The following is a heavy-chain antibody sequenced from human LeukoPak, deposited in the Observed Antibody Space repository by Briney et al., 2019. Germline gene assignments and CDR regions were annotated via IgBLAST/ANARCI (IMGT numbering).Heavy chain of an antibody. D-gene: IGHD5-18*01. V-gene: IGHV1-3*01. Sequence: ASVKVSCKASGYTFTSYAMHWVRQAPGQRLEWMGWSNAGNGNTKYSQKFQGRVTMTRDTSISTAYMELSRLRSDDTAVYYCARDHGPLGSYGLNWFDPWGQGTLVTVSS. CDR3: ARDHGPLGSYGLNWFDP. CDR2: SNAGNGNT. J-gene: IGHJ5*02. CDR1: GYTFTSYA.